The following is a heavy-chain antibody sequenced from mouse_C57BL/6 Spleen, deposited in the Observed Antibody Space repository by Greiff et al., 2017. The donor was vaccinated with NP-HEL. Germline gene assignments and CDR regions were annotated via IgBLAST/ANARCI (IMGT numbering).Heavy chain of an antibody. V-gene: IGHV1-15*01. CDR2: IDPETGGT. CDR3: TRGSNDY. D-gene: IGHD1-1*01. J-gene: IGHJ2*01. CDR1: GYTFTDYE. Sequence: QVHVKQSGAELVRPGASVTLSCKASGYTFTDYEMHWVKQTPVHGLEWIGAIDPETGGTAYNQKFKGKAILTADKSSSTAYMELRSLTSEDSAVYYCTRGSNDYWGQGTTLTVSS.